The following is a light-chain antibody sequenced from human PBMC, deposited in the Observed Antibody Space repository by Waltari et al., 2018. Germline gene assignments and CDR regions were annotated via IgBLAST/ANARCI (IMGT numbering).Light chain of an antibody. CDR1: SSDVGFYNY. CDR2: DVS. V-gene: IGLV2-14*01. Sequence: QSALTQPASVSGSPGQSITISCTGTSSDVGFYNYVSWYQQHPGKAPKLMIYDVSERPSGVSNRCSGSKSGNTASLTSSGLQAEDEADYYCNSYAGSSSWVFGGGTKLTVL. CDR3: NSYAGSSSWV. J-gene: IGLJ3*02.